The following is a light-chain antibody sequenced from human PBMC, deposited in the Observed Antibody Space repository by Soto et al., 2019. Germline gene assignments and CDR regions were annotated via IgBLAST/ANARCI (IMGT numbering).Light chain of an antibody. J-gene: IGLJ1*01. Sequence: QSLLTQPASAAGSLGQSVTISCTGTSSDIGRYEFVSWYQHHPGKAPKLIISEVTERPSGVPDRFSGSKSGNTASLNVSGLQADDEADYFCCSYAGTKYYVFGTGTKVTVL. V-gene: IGLV2-8*01. CDR1: SSDIGRYEF. CDR2: EVT. CDR3: CSYAGTKYYV.